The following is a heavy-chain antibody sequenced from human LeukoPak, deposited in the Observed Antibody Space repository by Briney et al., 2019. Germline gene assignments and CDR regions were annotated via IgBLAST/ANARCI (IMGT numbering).Heavy chain of an antibody. CDR3: ARLPHSYYMDV. Sequence: PETLSLTCALYVGSFSGYYWSWIPHPPGGRVEWIGEINHSRSTNYNPSPQRPVTISGATSKCKFSLKLSSMTAANTAVYYCARLPHSYYMDVWGKGTTVTVSS. CDR1: VGSFSGYY. CDR2: INHSRST. J-gene: IGHJ6*03. V-gene: IGHV4-34*01.